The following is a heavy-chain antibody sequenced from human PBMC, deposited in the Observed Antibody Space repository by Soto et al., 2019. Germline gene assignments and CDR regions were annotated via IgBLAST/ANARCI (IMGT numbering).Heavy chain of an antibody. CDR1: GYSFTSYW. Sequence: PGESLKISCKGSGYSFTSYWISWVRQMPGKGLEWMGRIDPSDSYTNYSPSFQGHVTISAGKSISTAYLQWSSLKASDTAMYYCARHRAFYDFWSGYSKADYWGQGTLVTVSS. D-gene: IGHD3-3*01. CDR2: IDPSDSYT. V-gene: IGHV5-10-1*01. J-gene: IGHJ4*02. CDR3: ARHRAFYDFWSGYSKADY.